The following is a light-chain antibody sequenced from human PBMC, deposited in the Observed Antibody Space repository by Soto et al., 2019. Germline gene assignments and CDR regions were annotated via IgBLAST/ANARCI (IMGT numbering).Light chain of an antibody. CDR2: GNS. CDR1: SSNIGAGYD. V-gene: IGLV1-40*01. Sequence: QSALTQPPSVSGAPGQRVTISCTGSSSNIGAGYDVHWYQQLPGTAPKLLICGNSNRPSGVPDRFSGSKSGTSASLAITGLQAEDEADYYCQSYDSSLSGYVVFGGGTKLTVL. J-gene: IGLJ2*01. CDR3: QSYDSSLSGYVV.